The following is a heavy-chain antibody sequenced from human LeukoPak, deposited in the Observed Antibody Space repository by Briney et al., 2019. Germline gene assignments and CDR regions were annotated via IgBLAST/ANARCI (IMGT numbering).Heavy chain of an antibody. CDR1: GFTFSSYG. Sequence: GGSLRLSCAASGFTFSSYGMHWVRQAPGKGLEWVAFIRYDGSNEYYADSVKGRFTISRDNSKNTLYPQMNSLRAEDTAVYYCAKDITAMVPEGLSYWGQGTLVTVSS. CDR2: IRYDGSNE. D-gene: IGHD5-18*01. CDR3: AKDITAMVPEGLSY. V-gene: IGHV3-30*02. J-gene: IGHJ4*02.